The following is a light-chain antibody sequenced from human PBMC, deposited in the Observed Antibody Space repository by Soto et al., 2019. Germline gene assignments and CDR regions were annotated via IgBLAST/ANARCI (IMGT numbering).Light chain of an antibody. J-gene: IGLJ2*01. V-gene: IGLV2-14*01. CDR1: RSDVGGYTY. CDR2: DVS. CDR3: SSYTSSSTVV. Sequence: QSALTQPASVSGSPGQSITISCTGTRSDVGGYTYVSWYQPHPGKAPKLMIYDVSNRPSGVSNRFSGSKSGNTASLTIAGLQAEDEADYYCSSYTSSSTVVFGGGTKLTVL.